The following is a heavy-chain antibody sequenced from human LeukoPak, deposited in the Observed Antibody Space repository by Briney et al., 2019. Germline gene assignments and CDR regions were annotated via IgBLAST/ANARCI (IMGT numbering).Heavy chain of an antibody. J-gene: IGHJ4*02. CDR1: GYMVSDYY. CDR2: LRGDTGDT. D-gene: IGHD2-2*01. V-gene: IGHV1-2*02. Sequence: ASVTVSCKTSGYMVSDYYMHWVRQAPGQVLEWMGWLRGDTGDTDSPQKFKGRVTMTRDTATNTAYMQLSRLTYDDTAMYFCARVRDNACDYWGQGTLVTVSS. CDR3: ARVRDNACDY.